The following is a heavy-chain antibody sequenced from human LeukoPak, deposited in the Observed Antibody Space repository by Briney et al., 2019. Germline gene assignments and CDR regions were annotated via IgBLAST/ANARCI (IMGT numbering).Heavy chain of an antibody. CDR2: IYPGDSDT. V-gene: IGHV5-51*01. CDR3: ARHGVEMATISNWFDP. J-gene: IGHJ5*02. D-gene: IGHD5-24*01. Sequence: GESLKISCKGSGYSFTSYWIGWVRQMPGKGLEWMGIIYPGDSDTRYSPPFQGQVTISAVKSISTAYLQWSSLKASDTAMYYCARHGVEMATISNWFDPWGQGTLVTVSS. CDR1: GYSFTSYW.